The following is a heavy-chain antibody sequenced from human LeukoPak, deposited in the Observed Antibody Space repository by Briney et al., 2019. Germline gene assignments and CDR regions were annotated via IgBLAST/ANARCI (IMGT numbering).Heavy chain of an antibody. J-gene: IGHJ4*02. V-gene: IGHV5-51*01. CDR1: GYSFTNYW. Sequence: GESLKISCKGSGYSFTNYWIGWVRQMPGKGLEWMGIIYPGDSETRYSPSFQGQVTISADKSINTAYPQWSSLKASDTAIYYCARRGEAMDPFDYWGQGTLVTVSS. D-gene: IGHD5-18*01. CDR3: ARRGEAMDPFDY. CDR2: IYPGDSET.